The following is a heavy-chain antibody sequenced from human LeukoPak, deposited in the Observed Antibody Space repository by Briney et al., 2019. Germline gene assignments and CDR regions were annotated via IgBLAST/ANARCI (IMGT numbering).Heavy chain of an antibody. D-gene: IGHD3-22*01. CDR3: ARWRGNYYDSSGKFDY. CDR1: GFTFSSYS. Sequence: GGSLRLSCAASGFTFSSYSMNWVRQARGKGLEWVSYISSSSSTIYYADSVKGRFTISIDNAKNSLYLQMNSLRAEDTAVYYCARWRGNYYDSSGKFDYWGQGTLVTVSS. CDR2: ISSSSSTI. V-gene: IGHV3-48*01. J-gene: IGHJ4*02.